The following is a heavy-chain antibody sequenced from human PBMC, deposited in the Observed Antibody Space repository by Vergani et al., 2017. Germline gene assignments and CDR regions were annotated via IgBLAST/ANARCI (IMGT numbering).Heavy chain of an antibody. V-gene: IGHV3-9*01. CDR3: SKSPSAGGYYYMDV. J-gene: IGHJ6*03. CDR2: ISWNSGSI. CDR1: GFPFDDFA. Sequence: EVQLVESGGGLVQPGRSLRLSCAASGFPFDDFAMNWVRQAPGKGLEWVSGISWNSGSIVYADSVKGRFTISRDNAKNSLYLQMNSLRAEDTALYYCSKSPSAGGYYYMDVWGKGTTVTVAS.